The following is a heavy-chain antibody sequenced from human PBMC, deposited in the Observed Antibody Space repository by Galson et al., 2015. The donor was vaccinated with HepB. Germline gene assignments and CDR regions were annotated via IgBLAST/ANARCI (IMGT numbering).Heavy chain of an antibody. J-gene: IGHJ6*03. CDR2: IYDDGSIT. CDR1: GFTFSRHW. V-gene: IGHV3-74*01. D-gene: IGHD2-21*01. CDR3: ARGDIVGYYMDV. Sequence: SLRLSCAASGFTFSRHWMHWVRQAPGKGLVWISRIYDDGSITNYADFVKGRFTISRDNAKNTLYLQVNSLRAEDTAVYYCARGDIVGYYMDVWGKGTTVTASS.